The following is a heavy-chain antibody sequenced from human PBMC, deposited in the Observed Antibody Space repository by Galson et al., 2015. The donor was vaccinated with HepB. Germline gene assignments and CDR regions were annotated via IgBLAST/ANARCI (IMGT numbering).Heavy chain of an antibody. CDR3: ARDKGLMGYLGMDV. CDR1: GFTFSSYS. CDR2: ISSSSSYI. V-gene: IGHV3-21*01. D-gene: IGHD2-8*01. Sequence: SLRLSCAASGFTFSSYSMNWVRQAPGKGLEWVSSISSSSSYIYYADSVKGRFTISRDNAKNSLYLQMNSLRAEDTAVYYCARDKGLMGYLGMDVWGQGTTVTVSS. J-gene: IGHJ6*02.